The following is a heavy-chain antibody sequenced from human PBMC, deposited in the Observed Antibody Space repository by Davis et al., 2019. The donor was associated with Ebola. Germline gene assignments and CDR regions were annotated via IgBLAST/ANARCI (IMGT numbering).Heavy chain of an antibody. CDR2: IYYSGST. Sequence: MPSETLSLTCTVSGGSISSYYWSWIRQPPGKGLEWIGYIYYSGSTNYNPSLKSRVTISVDTSKNQFSLKLSSVTAADTAVYYCARDRSSSWYNWFDPWGQGTLVTVSS. J-gene: IGHJ5*02. CDR1: GGSISSYY. CDR3: ARDRSSSWYNWFDP. V-gene: IGHV4-59*01. D-gene: IGHD6-13*01.